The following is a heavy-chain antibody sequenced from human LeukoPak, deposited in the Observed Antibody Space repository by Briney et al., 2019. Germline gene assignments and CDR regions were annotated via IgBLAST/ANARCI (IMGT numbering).Heavy chain of an antibody. CDR2: INHSGST. V-gene: IGHV4-34*01. Sequence: SETLSLTCAVYGGSFSGYYWSWIRQPPGKGLEWIGEINHSGSTNYNPSLKSRVTISADTSKNQFSLKLSSVTAADTAVYYCASLYCSGGSCYSGFDYWGQGTLVTVSS. J-gene: IGHJ4*02. D-gene: IGHD2-15*01. CDR1: GGSFSGYY. CDR3: ASLYCSGGSCYSGFDY.